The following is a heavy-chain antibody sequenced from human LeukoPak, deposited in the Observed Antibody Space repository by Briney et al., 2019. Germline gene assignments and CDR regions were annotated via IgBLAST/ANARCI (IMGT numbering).Heavy chain of an antibody. CDR2: IYHSGST. J-gene: IGHJ6*02. V-gene: IGHV4-30-2*01. Sequence: PSQTLSLTCAVSGGSISSGGYSWSWIRQPPGKGLEWIGYIYHSGSTYYNPSLKSRVTISVDRSKNQFSLKLSSVTAADTAVYYCARALGDHYYGMDVWGQGTTVTVSS. CDR1: GGSISSGGYS. CDR3: ARALGDHYYGMDV. D-gene: IGHD3-10*01.